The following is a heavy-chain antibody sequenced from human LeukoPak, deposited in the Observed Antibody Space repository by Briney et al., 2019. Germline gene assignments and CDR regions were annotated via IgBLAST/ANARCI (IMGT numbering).Heavy chain of an antibody. CDR2: TYYRSNWYN. Sequence: SQTLSLTCAISGDSVSRNSAAWSRIRQSPSRGLEWLGRTYYRSNWYNDYAMSAKSRITISPDTSRNQFSLHLNSVTPEDTAVYYCARDDGGLDAFDIWGQGTLVTVSS. CDR1: GDSVSRNSAA. V-gene: IGHV6-1*01. CDR3: ARDDGGLDAFDI. J-gene: IGHJ3*02. D-gene: IGHD3-16*01.